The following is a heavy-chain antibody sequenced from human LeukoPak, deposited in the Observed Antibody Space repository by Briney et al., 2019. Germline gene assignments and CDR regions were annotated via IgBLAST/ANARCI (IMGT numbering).Heavy chain of an antibody. V-gene: IGHV3-21*01. Sequence: PGGSLRLSCAASGFTFSSYSMNWVRQAPGKGLEWVSSISSSSSYIYYADSVKGRFTISRDNAKNSLYLQMNSLRDEDTAVYYCARESRYPYYFDYWGQGALVTVSS. CDR1: GFTFSSYS. CDR3: ARESRYPYYFDY. D-gene: IGHD3-16*02. J-gene: IGHJ4*02. CDR2: ISSSSSYI.